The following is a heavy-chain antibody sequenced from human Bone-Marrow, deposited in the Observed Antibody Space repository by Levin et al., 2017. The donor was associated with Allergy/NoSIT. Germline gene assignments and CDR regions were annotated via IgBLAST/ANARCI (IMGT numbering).Heavy chain of an antibody. J-gene: IGHJ4*02. Sequence: GGSLRLSCAASGFTFENAWMHWVRQAPGKGLVWVSYINSDGSTTTYADSVKGRFTISRDNAKNTVYLQMNSLRAEDTAVYYCTRDTSYSSSYWGQGTLVTVSS. CDR1: GFTFENAW. CDR3: TRDTSYSSSY. V-gene: IGHV3-74*01. CDR2: INSDGSTT. D-gene: IGHD6-13*01.